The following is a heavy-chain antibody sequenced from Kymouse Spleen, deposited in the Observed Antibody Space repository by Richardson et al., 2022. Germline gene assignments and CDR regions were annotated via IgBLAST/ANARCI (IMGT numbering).Heavy chain of an antibody. Sequence: QVQLQQWGAGLLKPSETLSLTCAVYGGSFSGYYWSWIRQPPGKGLEWIGEINHSGSTNYNPSLKSRVTISVDTSKNQFSLKLSSVTAADTAVYYCARGLGYGSGSYYPPFRVLGPGNPGHRLL. CDR1: GGSFSGYY. V-gene: IGHV4-34*01. CDR3: ARGLGYGSGSYYPPFRV. D-gene: IGHD3-10*01. J-gene: IGHJ4*02. CDR2: INHSGST.